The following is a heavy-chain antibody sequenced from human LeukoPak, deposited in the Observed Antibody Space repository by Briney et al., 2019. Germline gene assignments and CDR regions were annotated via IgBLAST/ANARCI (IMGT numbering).Heavy chain of an antibody. D-gene: IGHD6-13*01. CDR3: ATGELAAADFDY. Sequence: GGSLRLSCAASGFTVSSNYMSWVRQPPGKGLEWVSVFYSGGGTYYADSVKGRFTISRDNSKNTLYLQMNSLRAEDTAVYYCATGELAAADFDYWGQGTLVTVSS. CDR1: GFTVSSNY. V-gene: IGHV3-53*01. CDR2: FYSGGGT. J-gene: IGHJ4*02.